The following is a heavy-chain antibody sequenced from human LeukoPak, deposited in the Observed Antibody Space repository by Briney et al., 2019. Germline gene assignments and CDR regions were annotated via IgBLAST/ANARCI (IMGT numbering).Heavy chain of an antibody. CDR3: ARAVGATHFDY. V-gene: IGHV3-21*01. D-gene: IGHD1-26*01. Sequence: GGSLRLSCAASGFTFSSYTMNWVRQAPGKGLEWVSSIAGSSGYISYADSVKGRFTISRDNAKKSLYLQMTSLTAEDTAVYYCARAVGATHFDYWGQGILVTVSS. J-gene: IGHJ4*02. CDR2: IAGSSGYI. CDR1: GFTFSSYT.